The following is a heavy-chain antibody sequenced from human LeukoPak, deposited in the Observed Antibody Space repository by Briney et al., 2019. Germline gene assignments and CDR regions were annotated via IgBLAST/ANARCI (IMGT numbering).Heavy chain of an antibody. CDR2: IKEDGSEK. CDR1: GFTFSGSW. J-gene: IGHJ4*02. V-gene: IGHV3-7*01. Sequence: PGGSLRLSCAASGFTFSGSWMTWVRQAPGKGLEWVANIKEDGSEKFYVDSVKGRFTISRDNAKNSLYLQMNSLRAEDTAVYYCARDQRASPAPADYWGQGTLVSVSP. CDR3: ARDQRASPAPADY.